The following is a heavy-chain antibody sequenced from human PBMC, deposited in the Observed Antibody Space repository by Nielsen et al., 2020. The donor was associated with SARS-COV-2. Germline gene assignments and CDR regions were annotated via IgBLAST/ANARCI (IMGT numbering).Heavy chain of an antibody. CDR3: ARRPGYYDFWSGYQGGDWFDP. D-gene: IGHD3-3*01. Sequence: ASVKVSCKASGYTFTGYYMHWVRQAPGQGLEWMGWMNPNSGNTGYAQKFQGRVTMTRNTSISTAYMELSSLRSEDTAVYYCARRPGYYDFWSGYQGGDWFDPWGQGTLVTVSS. CDR2: MNPNSGNT. V-gene: IGHV1-8*02. CDR1: GYTFTGYY. J-gene: IGHJ5*02.